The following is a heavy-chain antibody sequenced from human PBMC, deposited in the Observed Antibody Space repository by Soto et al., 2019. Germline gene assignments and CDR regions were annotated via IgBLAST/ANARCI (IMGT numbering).Heavy chain of an antibody. J-gene: IGHJ4*01. CDR2: INPKRGAT. D-gene: IGHD2-2*01. Sequence: ASVKVSCKASGYTFPGHYMHWVRQAPGQGLEWMGWINPKRGATNYAQNFQGRDTMTRYTSIRTAYMELSRLRYDDTAVYYCSRDRGYRISNGCWNFDHWGHGTLVTVSS. CDR1: GYTFPGHY. CDR3: SRDRGYRISNGCWNFDH. V-gene: IGHV1-2*02.